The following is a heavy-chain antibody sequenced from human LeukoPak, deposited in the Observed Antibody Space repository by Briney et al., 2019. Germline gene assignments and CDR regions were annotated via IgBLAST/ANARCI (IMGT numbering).Heavy chain of an antibody. CDR2: IKQDGSEK. CDR3: ARRGEYVLRYFDWLPYYYYYYMDV. J-gene: IGHJ6*03. D-gene: IGHD3-9*01. V-gene: IGHV3-7*01. CDR1: GFTFSSYW. Sequence: GGSLRLSCAASGFTFSSYWMSWVRQAPGKGLEWVANIKQDGSEKYYVDSVKGRFTISRDNAKNSLYLQMNSLRAEDTAVYYCARRGEYVLRYFDWLPYYYYYYMDVWGKGTTVTISS.